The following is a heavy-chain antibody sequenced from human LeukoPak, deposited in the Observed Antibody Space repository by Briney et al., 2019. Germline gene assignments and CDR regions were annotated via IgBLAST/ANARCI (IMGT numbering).Heavy chain of an antibody. CDR2: ISSSGSTI. J-gene: IGHJ4*02. Sequence: GGSLRLSCAASGFTFSSYEMNWVRQAPGKGLEWVSYISSSGSTIYYADSVKGRFTISRDNTKNTLYLQMNSLRAEDTAVYYCTRTQYNWNYDGYFDYWGQGTLVTVSS. V-gene: IGHV3-48*03. CDR3: TRTQYNWNYDGYFDY. CDR1: GFTFSSYE. D-gene: IGHD1-7*01.